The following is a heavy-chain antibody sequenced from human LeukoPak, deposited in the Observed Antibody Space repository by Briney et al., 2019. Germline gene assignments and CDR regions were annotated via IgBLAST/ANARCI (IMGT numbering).Heavy chain of an antibody. D-gene: IGHD3-9*01. Sequence: GASVKVSCKASGGTFSSYAISWVRQAPGQGLEWMGWMNPNSGNTGYAQKFQGRVTMTRNTSISTAYMELSSLRSEDTAVYYCARGYDILTGYHPLGGWGQGTLVTVSS. CDR1: GGTFSSYA. CDR2: MNPNSGNT. CDR3: ARGYDILTGYHPLGG. J-gene: IGHJ4*02. V-gene: IGHV1-8*02.